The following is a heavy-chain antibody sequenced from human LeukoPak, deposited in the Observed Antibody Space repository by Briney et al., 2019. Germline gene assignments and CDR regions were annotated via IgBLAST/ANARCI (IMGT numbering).Heavy chain of an antibody. V-gene: IGHV1-2*02. D-gene: IGHD6-19*01. CDR2: NNPSSGDT. J-gene: IGHJ4*02. CDR1: GYTFTGYY. Sequence: ASVKVSCKASGYTFTGYYLHWVRQAPGHGIEWMGRNNPSSGDTNYAQKSQGRVTMTRDTSISTAYLELSTLTSDDTAVYFCARVSVAGTPDRDYFDYWGQGTLVTVSS. CDR3: ARVSVAGTPDRDYFDY.